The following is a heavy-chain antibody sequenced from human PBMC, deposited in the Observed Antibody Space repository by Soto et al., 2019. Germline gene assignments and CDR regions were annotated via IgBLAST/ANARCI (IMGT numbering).Heavy chain of an antibody. D-gene: IGHD3-22*01. J-gene: IGHJ4*02. CDR3: AKDHSGSSGYVDY. CDR2: ISYDGSNK. Sequence: PGGSLRLSCAASGFTFSSYGMHWVRQAPGKGLEWVAVISYDGSNKYYADSVKGRFTISRDNSKNTLYLQMNSLRAEDTAVYYCAKDHSGSSGYVDYWGRGTLVTVSS. V-gene: IGHV3-30*18. CDR1: GFTFSSYG.